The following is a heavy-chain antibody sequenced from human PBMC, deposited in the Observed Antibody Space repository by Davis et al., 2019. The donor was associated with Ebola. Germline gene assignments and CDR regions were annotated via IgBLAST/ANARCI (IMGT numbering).Heavy chain of an antibody. J-gene: IGHJ4*02. CDR3: ATLRYFDWLFPNGPDY. V-gene: IGHV3-30*03. Sequence: GESLKISCAASGFTFSSHGMHWVRQAPGKGLEWVAVLSYDGSNKYYADSVKGRFTISRDNSKNTLSLQMDSLRAEDTAVYYCATLRYFDWLFPNGPDYWGQGTLVTVSS. CDR1: GFTFSSHG. D-gene: IGHD3-9*01. CDR2: LSYDGSNK.